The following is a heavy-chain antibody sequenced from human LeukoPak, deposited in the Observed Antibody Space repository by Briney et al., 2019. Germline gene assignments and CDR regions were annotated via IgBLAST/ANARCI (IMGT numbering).Heavy chain of an antibody. CDR3: ANALIAVARPDHLIDY. CDR2: IRYDGSNK. CDR1: GFTFSSYG. V-gene: IGHV3-30*02. D-gene: IGHD6-19*01. J-gene: IGHJ4*02. Sequence: GGSLRLSCAASGFTFSSYGMHWVRQAPGKGLEWVAFIRYDGSNKYYADSVKGRFTISRNNSKNTLYLQMNSLRAEDTAVYYCANALIAVARPDHLIDYWGQGTLVTVSS.